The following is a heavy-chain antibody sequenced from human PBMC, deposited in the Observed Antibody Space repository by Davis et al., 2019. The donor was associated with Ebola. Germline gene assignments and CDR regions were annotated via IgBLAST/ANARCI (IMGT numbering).Heavy chain of an antibody. CDR2: ISSSSYI. CDR3: VRRGWVNIAAD. CDR1: GFTFSSYS. Sequence: PGGSLRLSCAASGFTFSSYSMNWVRQAPGKGLEWVSSISSSSYIYYAASVKGRFAISRDNAKRSLYLQMNSLRADDTAVYYCVRRGWVNIAADWGQGSLVTVSS. J-gene: IGHJ4*02. D-gene: IGHD6-13*01. V-gene: IGHV3-21*04.